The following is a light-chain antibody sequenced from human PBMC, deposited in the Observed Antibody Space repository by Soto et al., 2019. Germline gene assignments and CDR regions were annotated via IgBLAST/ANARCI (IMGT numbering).Light chain of an antibody. CDR1: QNLLHSDGYNY. Sequence: DIMMTQSPLSLPVTPGEPASFSCKSSQNLLHSDGYNYLDWYLQRPGQSPQLLIYLGSHRASGVPDRFSGSGSGTDFTLKISRVEAEDVGVYFCMQALHAPWTFGQGTRVDIK. V-gene: IGKV2-28*01. CDR3: MQALHAPWT. CDR2: LGS. J-gene: IGKJ1*01.